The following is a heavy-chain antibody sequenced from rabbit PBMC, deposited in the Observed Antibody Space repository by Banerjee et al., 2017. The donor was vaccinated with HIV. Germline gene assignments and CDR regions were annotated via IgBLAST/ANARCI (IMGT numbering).Heavy chain of an antibody. J-gene: IGHJ6*01. CDR1: GVSFSSNHY. CDR2: IEGGSSAFS. Sequence: QSLEESGGDLVKPGASLTLTCTASGVSFSSNHYMCWVRQAPGKGLEWIACIEGGSSAFSYFASWAKGRCTISKTSSTTVTLQMTSLTDADTATYFCARDAATSFSSYGMDLWGPGTLVTVS. CDR3: ARDAATSFSSYGMDL. D-gene: IGHD8-1*01. V-gene: IGHV1S40*01.